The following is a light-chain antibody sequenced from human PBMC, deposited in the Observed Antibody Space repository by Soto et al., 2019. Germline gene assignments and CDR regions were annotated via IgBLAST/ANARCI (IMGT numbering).Light chain of an antibody. J-gene: IGLJ1*01. V-gene: IGLV2-11*01. Sequence: QSVLTQPRSVSGSPGQSVTISCTGTSSDVGGYNYVSWYQQHPGKAPKLVIYDVTERPSGVPYRFSGSKSGNTASLTISGLQAEDEADYYCCSYAGSYIYVFGTGTKVTVL. CDR3: CSYAGSYIYV. CDR1: SSDVGGYNY. CDR2: DVT.